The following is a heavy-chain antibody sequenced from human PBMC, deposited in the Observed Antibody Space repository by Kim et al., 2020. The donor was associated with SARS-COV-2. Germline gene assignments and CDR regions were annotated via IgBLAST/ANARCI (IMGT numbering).Heavy chain of an antibody. D-gene: IGHD3-16*01. J-gene: IGHJ5*02. CDR1: GYTFTSYD. V-gene: IGHV1-8*01. Sequence: ASVKVSCKASGYTFTSYDINWVRQATGQGLEWMGWMNPNSGNTGYAQKFQGRVTMTRNTSISTAYMELSSLRSEDTAVYYCARGRLERTYYDYIWGSYEWFDPWGQGTLVTVSS. CDR2: MNPNSGNT. CDR3: ARGRLERTYYDYIWGSYEWFDP.